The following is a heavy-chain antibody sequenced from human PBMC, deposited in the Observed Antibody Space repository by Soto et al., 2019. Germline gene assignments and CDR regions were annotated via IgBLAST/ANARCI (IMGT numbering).Heavy chain of an antibody. CDR3: ARHNYGSGSTYFDD. Sequence: SETLSLTCTVSGGSISSYYWSWIRQPPGKGLEWIGYIYYSGSTNYNPSLKSRVTISVDTSKNQFSLKLNSMTAADTAVYYCARHNYGSGSTYFDDWGQGNLVTVSS. D-gene: IGHD3-10*01. CDR1: GGSISSYY. J-gene: IGHJ4*02. V-gene: IGHV4-59*08. CDR2: IYYSGST.